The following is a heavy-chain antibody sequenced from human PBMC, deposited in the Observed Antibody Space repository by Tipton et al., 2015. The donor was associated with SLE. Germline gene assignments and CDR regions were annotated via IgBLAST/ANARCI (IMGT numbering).Heavy chain of an antibody. CDR2: MNPNSGGT. Sequence: QSGPEVKKPGASVKVSCKTSGYTFTGSYIHWVRQAPGQGLEWMGWMNPNSGGTDYAQKFQGRITMTRDTSISTAYMDLGSLRSDATAVYYCASVGRYWTRTSCHGADYFDYWGQGTLVTVYS. J-gene: IGHJ4*02. V-gene: IGHV1-2*02. CDR3: ASVGRYWTRTSCHGADYFDY. CDR1: GYTFTGSY. D-gene: IGHD2-2*01.